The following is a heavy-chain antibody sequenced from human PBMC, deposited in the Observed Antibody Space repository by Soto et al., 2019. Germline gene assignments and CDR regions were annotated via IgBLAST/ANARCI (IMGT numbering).Heavy chain of an antibody. CDR2: IDPSDSYT. J-gene: IGHJ6*02. CDR1: GYSFTSYW. V-gene: IGHV5-10-1*01. Sequence: GESLKISCKGSGYSFTSYWISWVRQMPGKGLEWMGRIDPSDSYTNYSPSFQGHVTISADKSIRTAYLQWSSLKASDTAMYYCPRHPIVVVPAASQNYYYSGMDVWRQGTRVTVYS. CDR3: PRHPIVVVPAASQNYYYSGMDV. D-gene: IGHD2-2*01.